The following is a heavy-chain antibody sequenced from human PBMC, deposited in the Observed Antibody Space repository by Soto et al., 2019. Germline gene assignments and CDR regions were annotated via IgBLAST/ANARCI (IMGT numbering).Heavy chain of an antibody. V-gene: IGHV3-74*01. CDR2: IKSDGSST. CDR3: ASEGYYYGSGSY. D-gene: IGHD3-10*01. J-gene: IGHJ4*02. CDR1: GLTFSSYW. Sequence: EVQLVESGGGLVQPGGSSRLSCAASGLTFSSYWMHWVRQAPGKGLVWVSRIKSDGSSTSYADSVKGRFTISRDNAKNTLYLQMNSLRAEDTAVYYCASEGYYYGSGSYWGQGTLVTVSS.